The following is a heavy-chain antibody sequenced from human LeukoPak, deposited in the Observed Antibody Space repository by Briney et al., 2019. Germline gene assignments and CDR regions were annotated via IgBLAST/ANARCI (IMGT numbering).Heavy chain of an antibody. CDR1: GFTFSSYW. D-gene: IGHD3-16*02. CDR2: INSDGSST. J-gene: IGHJ4*02. Sequence: PGGSLRLSCAASGFTFSSYWMHWVRQAPGKGLVWVSRINSDGSSTSYADSVKGRFTISRDNAKNTLYLQMNSLRAEDTAVYYCARDVGYYDYVWGSYRPTDYFDYWGQGTLVTVSS. CDR3: ARDVGYYDYVWGSYRPTDYFDY. V-gene: IGHV3-74*01.